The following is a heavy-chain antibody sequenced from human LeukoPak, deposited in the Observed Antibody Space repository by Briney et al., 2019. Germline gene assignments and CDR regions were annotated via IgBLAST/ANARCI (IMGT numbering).Heavy chain of an antibody. CDR3: ARRSRNGLDASDI. CDR1: AYTFNDYY. V-gene: IGHV1-2*02. J-gene: IGHJ3*02. CDR2: IGPNSGDA. Sequence: ASVKVSCKASAYTFNDYYVHWVRQAPGQGLQWMGWIGPNSGDAEYAQKFQGRFTMTRDRSISTAYMDLGRLTSDDTAVYYCARRSRNGLDASDIWGQGTMVTVSS. D-gene: IGHD2-8*01.